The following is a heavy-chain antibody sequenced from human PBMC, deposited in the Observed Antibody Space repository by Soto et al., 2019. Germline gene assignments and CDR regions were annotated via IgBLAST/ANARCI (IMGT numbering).Heavy chain of an antibody. V-gene: IGHV3-23*01. CDR1: GFTFSIYA. J-gene: IGHJ4*02. Sequence: GGSLRLSCAASGFTFSIYAMSWVRQAPGKGLEWVSTIGGSGGGTSYADIVRGRFTISRDNSQNTLYLQLNSLRAEDTAVYYCAKDAPGSRWLSDYWGQGTLVTVSS. CDR2: IGGSGGGT. D-gene: IGHD3-22*01. CDR3: AKDAPGSRWLSDY.